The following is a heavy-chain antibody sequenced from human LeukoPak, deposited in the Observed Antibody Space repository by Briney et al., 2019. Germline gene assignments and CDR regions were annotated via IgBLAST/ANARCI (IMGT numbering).Heavy chain of an antibody. D-gene: IGHD3-16*01. CDR2: INWNSGSI. V-gene: IGHV3-9*01. Sequence: GGSLRLSCAASGFTFDDYAMHWVRQGPGKGLDWVSGINWNSGSIGYADSVKGRFTISRDNAKNSLYLQMNSLRAEDTAVYYCARDGRGRVGVWGYYMDVWGKGTTVTVSS. J-gene: IGHJ6*03. CDR1: GFTFDDYA. CDR3: ARDGRGRVGVWGYYMDV.